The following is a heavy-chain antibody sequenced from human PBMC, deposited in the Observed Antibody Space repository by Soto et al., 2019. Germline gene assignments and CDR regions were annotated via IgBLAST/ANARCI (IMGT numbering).Heavy chain of an antibody. V-gene: IGHV4-39*01. CDR3: ASTEYSSPWGYYYYGMDV. D-gene: IGHD6-6*01. CDR1: GGSISSSSYY. J-gene: IGHJ6*02. Sequence: KPSETLSLTCTVSGGSISSSSYYWGWIRQPPGKGLEWIGSIYYSGSTYYNPSLKSRVTISVDTSKNQFSLKLSSVTAADTAVYYCASTEYSSPWGYYYYGMDVWGQGTTVTVSS. CDR2: IYYSGST.